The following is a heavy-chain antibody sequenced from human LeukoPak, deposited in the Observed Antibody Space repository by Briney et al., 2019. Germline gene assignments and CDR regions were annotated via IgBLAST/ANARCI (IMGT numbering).Heavy chain of an antibody. D-gene: IGHD2-2*01. V-gene: IGHV1-69*02. CDR2: IIPILGIA. CDR3: ARGGCSSTSCVNWFDP. Sequence: ASVKVSCKASGGTFSSYTISWVRQAPGQGLEWMGRIIPILGIANYAQKFQGRVTITADKSTSTAYMELSSLGSEDTAVYYCARGGCSSTSCVNWFDPWGQGTLVTVSS. J-gene: IGHJ5*02. CDR1: GGTFSSYT.